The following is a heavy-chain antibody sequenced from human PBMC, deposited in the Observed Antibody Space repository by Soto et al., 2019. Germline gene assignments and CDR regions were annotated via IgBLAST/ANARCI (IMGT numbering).Heavy chain of an antibody. J-gene: IGHJ3*01. CDR2: IHSDGSST. V-gene: IGHV3-74*01. D-gene: IGHD1-1*01. Sequence: VQLVESGGGLVRPGGSLRLSCAASGFTFSYYWMHWVRQAPGKGLVWVSRIHSDGSSTTYADFVKGRFIISRDNARNTVDLQMNSVRVEDTAVYYCARGNRGAFELWGQGTVVTVSS. CDR3: ARGNRGAFEL. CDR1: GFTFSYYW.